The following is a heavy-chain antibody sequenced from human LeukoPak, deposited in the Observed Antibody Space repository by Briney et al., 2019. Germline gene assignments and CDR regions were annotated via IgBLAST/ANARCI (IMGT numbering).Heavy chain of an antibody. V-gene: IGHV3-53*01. CDR3: ARALYSSGWYGFDYYYYGMDV. CDR1: GFTFSSYA. D-gene: IGHD6-19*01. J-gene: IGHJ6*02. Sequence: HPGGSLRLSCAASGFTFSSYAMSWVRQAPGKGLEWVSVIYSGGSTYYADSVKGRFTISRDNSKNTLYLQMNSLRAEDTAVYYCARALYSSGWYGFDYYYYGMDVWGQGTTVTVSS. CDR2: IYSGGST.